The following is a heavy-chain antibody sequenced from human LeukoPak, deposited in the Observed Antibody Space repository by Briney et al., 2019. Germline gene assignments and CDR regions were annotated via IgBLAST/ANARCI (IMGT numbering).Heavy chain of an antibody. CDR1: GFTFSSYW. J-gene: IGHJ4*02. CDR2: IKQDGSEK. D-gene: IGHD5-18*01. Sequence: GGSLRLSYAASGFTFSSYWMSWVRQAPGKGLEWVANIKQDGSEKNYVDSVKGRFTISRDKAKNSLYLQMNSLRAEDTAVYYCARDAGGYGFYGDYWGQGTLVTVSS. CDR3: ARDAGGYGFYGDY. V-gene: IGHV3-7*01.